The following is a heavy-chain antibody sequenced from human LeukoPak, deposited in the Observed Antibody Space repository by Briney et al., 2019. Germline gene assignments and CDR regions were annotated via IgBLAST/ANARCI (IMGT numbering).Heavy chain of an antibody. CDR3: ARRLRIDAFDI. V-gene: IGHV3-7*01. J-gene: IGHJ3*02. CDR1: GFTFGSYW. D-gene: IGHD4-17*01. Sequence: GGSLRLSCAASGFTFGSYWMSWVRQAPGKGLEWVANIKQDGSQRYYVDSVKGRFTISRDNAKNSLYLQMNSLRAEDTAVYYCARRLRIDAFDIWGQGTMVTVSS. CDR2: IKQDGSQR.